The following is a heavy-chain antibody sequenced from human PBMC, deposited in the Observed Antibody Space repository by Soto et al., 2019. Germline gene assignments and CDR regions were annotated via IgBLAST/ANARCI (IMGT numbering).Heavy chain of an antibody. V-gene: IGHV1-2*02. J-gene: IGHJ4*02. CDR1: GYSFTAYS. Sequence: GSAVKLTCKASGYSFTAYSLYWVRQAPGQELEWMGWVNTNNGDTSYAQNIQDRVTMTRDTAISTAYMELTGLTSDDTAVYYCASPTLPRQLAYRAQRTFVTGSA. D-gene: IGHD6-6*01. CDR3: ASPTLPRQLAY. CDR2: VNTNNGDT.